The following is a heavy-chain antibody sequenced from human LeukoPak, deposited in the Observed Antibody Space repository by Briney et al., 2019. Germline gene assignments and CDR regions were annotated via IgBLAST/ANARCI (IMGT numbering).Heavy chain of an antibody. CDR1: GFTFSSYS. Sequence: GGSLRLSCAASGFTFSSYSMNWVRQAPGKGLEWVSSISSSSSYIYYADSVKGRFTISRDNAKNSLYLQRNSLRAEDTAVYYCARDLGYYDSSGYDYWGQGTLVTVSS. CDR3: ARDLGYYDSSGYDY. CDR2: ISSSSSYI. J-gene: IGHJ4*02. V-gene: IGHV3-21*01. D-gene: IGHD3-22*01.